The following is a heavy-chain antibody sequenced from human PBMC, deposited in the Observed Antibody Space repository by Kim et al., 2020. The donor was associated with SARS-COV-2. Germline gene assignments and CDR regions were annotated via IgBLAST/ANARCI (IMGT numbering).Heavy chain of an antibody. V-gene: IGHV1-46*01. CDR1: GYTFTSYY. Sequence: ASVKVSCKASGYTFTSYYMHWVRQAPGQGLEWMGIINPSGGSTSYAQKFQGRVTMTRDTSTSTVYMELSSLRSEDTAVYYCARGGWFGESETHYYYGMDVWGQGTTVTVSS. CDR2: INPSGGST. CDR3: ARGGWFGESETHYYYGMDV. J-gene: IGHJ6*02. D-gene: IGHD3-10*01.